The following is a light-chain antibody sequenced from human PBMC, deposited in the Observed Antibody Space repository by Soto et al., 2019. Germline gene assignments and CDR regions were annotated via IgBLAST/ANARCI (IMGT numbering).Light chain of an antibody. V-gene: IGLV1-47*01. J-gene: IGLJ3*02. CDR2: RSH. CDR3: ATWDDSLNGPV. CDR1: NSNIGYNS. Sequence: QSVLTQPPSVSGTPGQRVTISCSGSNSNIGYNSVYWYQQLPGTAPKLLIYRSHERPSGVPDRFSGSKSGTSASLAISGLRSEDEADYSCATWDDSLNGPVFGGGTKLTVL.